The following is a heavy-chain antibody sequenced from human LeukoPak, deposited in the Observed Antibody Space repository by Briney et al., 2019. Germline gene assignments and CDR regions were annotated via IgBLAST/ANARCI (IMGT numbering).Heavy chain of an antibody. CDR2: IKEDGSEI. CDR1: AFTFSSYW. CDR3: ARDRGYSSFDY. D-gene: IGHD4-23*01. Sequence: GGSLRLSCEASAFTFSSYWMSWVRQAPGKGLEWVANIKEDGSEINYVDSVKGRFTISRDNAKNSLFMQMNSLRVEDTAVYYCARDRGYSSFDYWGQGTLVTVSS. V-gene: IGHV3-7*01. J-gene: IGHJ4*02.